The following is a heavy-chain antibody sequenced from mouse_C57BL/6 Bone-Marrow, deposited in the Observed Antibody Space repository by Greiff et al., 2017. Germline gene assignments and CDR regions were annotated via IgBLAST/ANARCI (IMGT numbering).Heavy chain of an antibody. J-gene: IGHJ1*03. CDR3: ASLYDYDRYFDV. V-gene: IGHV1-64*01. Sequence: VQLQQPGAELVKPGASVKLSCKASGYTFTSYWMHWVKQRPGQGLEWIGMIHPNSGSTNYNEKFKSKATLTVDKPSSTAYMQLSSLTSEDSAVYYCASLYDYDRYFDVWGTGTTVTVSS. CDR1: GYTFTSYW. D-gene: IGHD2-4*01. CDR2: IHPNSGST.